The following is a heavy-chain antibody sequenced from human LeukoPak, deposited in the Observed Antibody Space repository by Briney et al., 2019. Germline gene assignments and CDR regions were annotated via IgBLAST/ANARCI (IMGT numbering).Heavy chain of an antibody. D-gene: IGHD2-2*01. Sequence: KPSETLSLTCTVSGGSISSYYWSWIRQPAGKGLEWIGRIYTSGSTNYNPSLKSRVTMSVDTSENQFSLKLSSVTAADTAVYYCARNPIKYQLGLLGWFDPWGQGTLVTVSS. J-gene: IGHJ5*02. V-gene: IGHV4-4*07. CDR3: ARNPIKYQLGLLGWFDP. CDR2: IYTSGST. CDR1: GGSISSYY.